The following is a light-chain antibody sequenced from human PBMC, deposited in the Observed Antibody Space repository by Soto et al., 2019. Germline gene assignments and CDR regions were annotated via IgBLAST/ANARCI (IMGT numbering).Light chain of an antibody. Sequence: QSALTQPASVSGSPGQSITISCTGTSSEVGGYNYFSWYQQHPDKAPKLMVYEVSNRPSGVSNRFSGSKSGNTASLTISGLQAEDEADYYCSSYTRSSTWVFGGGTKLTVL. V-gene: IGLV2-14*01. CDR2: EVS. CDR3: SSYTRSSTWV. CDR1: SSEVGGYNY. J-gene: IGLJ3*02.